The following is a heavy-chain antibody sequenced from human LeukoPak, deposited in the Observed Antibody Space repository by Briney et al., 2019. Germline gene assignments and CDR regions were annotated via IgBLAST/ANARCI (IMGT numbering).Heavy chain of an antibody. Sequence: GGSLRLSCAASGFTFCSYSMNWVRQAPGKGLEWVSSISSSSSYIYYADSVKGRFTISRDNAKNSLYLQMNSLRAEDTAVYYCARVPEQRHWNFDYWGQGTLVTVSS. CDR2: ISSSSSYI. CDR3: ARVPEQRHWNFDY. V-gene: IGHV3-21*01. J-gene: IGHJ4*02. CDR1: GFTFCSYS. D-gene: IGHD6-25*01.